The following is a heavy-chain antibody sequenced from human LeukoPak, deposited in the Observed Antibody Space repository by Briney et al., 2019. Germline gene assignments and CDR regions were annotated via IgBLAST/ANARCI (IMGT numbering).Heavy chain of an antibody. V-gene: IGHV4-59*01. CDR1: GGSIWSYY. J-gene: IGHJ4*02. D-gene: IGHD6-19*01. Sequence: SETLSLTCTVSGGSIWSYYWSWLRQPPGKGLEGIGYVYSRGSTNHHPSLTSRAAISIDTSKNQFSLSLVSVTAAATAVYFCARSSAWSPFDSWGQGILVTVSS. CDR3: ARSSAWSPFDS. CDR2: VYSRGST.